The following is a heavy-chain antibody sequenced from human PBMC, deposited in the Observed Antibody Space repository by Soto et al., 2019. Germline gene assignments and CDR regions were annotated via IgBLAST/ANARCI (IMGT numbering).Heavy chain of an antibody. D-gene: IGHD2-15*01. J-gene: IGHJ3*02. Sequence: GGSLRLSCAASGFTFSSYAMSWVRQAPGKGLEWVSGISGSGGSTYYVDSVKGRFTISRDNSKNTLYLQMNSLRAEGTAVYYCAKFRSGLLLSDAFDIWGQGTMVTVSS. CDR3: AKFRSGLLLSDAFDI. CDR1: GFTFSSYA. CDR2: ISGSGGST. V-gene: IGHV3-23*01.